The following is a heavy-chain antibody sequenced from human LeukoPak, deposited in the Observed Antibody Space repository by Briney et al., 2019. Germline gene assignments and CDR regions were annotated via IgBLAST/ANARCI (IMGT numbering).Heavy chain of an antibody. CDR3: ARERSGYFDY. Sequence: PGRSPRLSCAASGFTFSSYGMHWVRQAPGKGLEWVAVIWYDGSNKYYADSVKGRFTISRDNSKNTLYLQMNSLRAEDTAVYYCARERSGYFDYWGQGTLVTVSS. CDR1: GFTFSSYG. CDR2: IWYDGSNK. J-gene: IGHJ4*02. V-gene: IGHV3-33*01.